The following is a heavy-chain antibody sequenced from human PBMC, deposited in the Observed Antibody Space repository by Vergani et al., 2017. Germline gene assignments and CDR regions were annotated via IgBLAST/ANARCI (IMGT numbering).Heavy chain of an antibody. J-gene: IGHJ6*02. Sequence: QVQLVQSGAEVKKPGASVKVSCKASGYTFTSYGISWVRQAPGPGLEWMGWISAYNGNTNYAQKLQGRVTMTTDTSTSTAYMELRSLRSDDTAVYYCARRYCSSTSCYEKDGMDVWGQGTTVTVSS. CDR1: GYTFTSYG. D-gene: IGHD2-2*01. V-gene: IGHV1-18*01. CDR2: ISAYNGNT. CDR3: ARRYCSSTSCYEKDGMDV.